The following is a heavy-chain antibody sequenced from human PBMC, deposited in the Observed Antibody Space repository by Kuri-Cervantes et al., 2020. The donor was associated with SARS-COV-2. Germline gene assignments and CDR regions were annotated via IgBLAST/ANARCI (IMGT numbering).Heavy chain of an antibody. CDR3: ARGGHDILTYYFDY. Sequence: GESLKISCKASGYTFTSYYMHWVRQAPGQGLEWMGIINPSGGSTSYAQKFQGRATMTRDTSTSTVYMELSSLRSEDTAVYYCARGGHDILTYYFDYWGQGTLVTVSS. D-gene: IGHD3-9*01. V-gene: IGHV1-46*01. J-gene: IGHJ4*02. CDR2: INPSGGST. CDR1: GYTFTSYY.